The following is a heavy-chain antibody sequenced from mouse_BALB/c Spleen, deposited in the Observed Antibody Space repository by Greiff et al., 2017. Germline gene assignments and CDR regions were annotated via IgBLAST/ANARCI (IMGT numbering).Heavy chain of an antibody. J-gene: IGHJ4*01. V-gene: IGHV1-4*02. CDR3: ARRRYDGYYYAMDY. D-gene: IGHD2-14*01. Sequence: VQLQQSGAELARPGASVKMSCKASGYTFTSYTMHWVKQRPGQGLEWIGYINPSSGYTEYNQKFKDKTTLTADKSSSTAYMQLSSLTSEDSAVYYCARRRYDGYYYAMDYWGQGTSVTVSS. CDR1: GYTFTSYT. CDR2: INPSSGYT.